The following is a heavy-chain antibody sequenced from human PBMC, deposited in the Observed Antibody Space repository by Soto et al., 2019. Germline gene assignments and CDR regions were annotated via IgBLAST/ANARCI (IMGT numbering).Heavy chain of an antibody. CDR1: GDSLTRNY. J-gene: IGHJ6*02. CDR2: IHNGRST. V-gene: IGHV4-59*08. Sequence: SETLSLTCTVSGDSLTRNYWSWFRLPPGKGLEWLAYIHNGRSTNYNPSLMSRVSISLDTSKSQFSLNLTSVTAADTAVYYCARLNGYCISSSCHGHYAMDVWGQGTTVTVSS. D-gene: IGHD2-2*01. CDR3: ARLNGYCISSSCHGHYAMDV.